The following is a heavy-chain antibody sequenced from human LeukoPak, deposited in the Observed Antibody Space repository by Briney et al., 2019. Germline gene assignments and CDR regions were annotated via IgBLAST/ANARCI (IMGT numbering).Heavy chain of an antibody. CDR2: IIPNSGGT. CDR1: GYTFTDYY. Sequence: VASVKVSCKASGYTFTDYYIRWVRQAPGQGFEWMGWIIPNSGGTNYAQRFQGRVAMTRDTSISTVYMELTRLTSDDTAVYYCARGVYSHGYDYWGQGTLVTVSS. CDR3: ARGVYSHGYDY. V-gene: IGHV1-2*02. D-gene: IGHD5-18*01. J-gene: IGHJ4*02.